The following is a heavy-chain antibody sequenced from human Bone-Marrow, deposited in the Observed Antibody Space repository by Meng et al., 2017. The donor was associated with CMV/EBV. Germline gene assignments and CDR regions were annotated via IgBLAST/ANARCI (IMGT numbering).Heavy chain of an antibody. CDR3: ARGFGAAAPWDY. J-gene: IGHJ4*02. D-gene: IGHD3-10*01. CDR2: ISGSSSYI. CDR1: GFTFSSYS. V-gene: IGHV3-21*01. Sequence: GESLKISCAASGFTFSSYSMNWVRQAPGKGLEWVSSISGSSSYIYYADSVKGRFTISSLYLQMNSLRAEDTAVYYCARGFGAAAPWDYWGQGTLVTVSS.